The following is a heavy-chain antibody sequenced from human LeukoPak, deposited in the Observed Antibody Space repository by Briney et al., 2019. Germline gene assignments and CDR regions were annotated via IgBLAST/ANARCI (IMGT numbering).Heavy chain of an antibody. Sequence: GGSLRLSCAASGFTFSSYEMNWVRQAPGKGLEWVAVMWFDGSNIYYADSVKGRFTISRDNSKNTLYLQMNSLRAEDTAVYYCARDYSSSWLRFFDYWGQGTLVTVSS. D-gene: IGHD6-6*01. CDR2: MWFDGSNI. J-gene: IGHJ4*02. CDR3: ARDYSSSWLRFFDY. V-gene: IGHV3-33*08. CDR1: GFTFSSYE.